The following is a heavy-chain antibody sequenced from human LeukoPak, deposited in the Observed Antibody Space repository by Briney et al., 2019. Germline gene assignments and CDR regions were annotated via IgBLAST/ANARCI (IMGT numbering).Heavy chain of an antibody. CDR2: IYYSGST. J-gene: IGHJ6*03. CDR3: ARAAGPPYYYYYYMDV. V-gene: IGHV4-59*01. D-gene: IGHD6-13*01. Sequence: PSETLSLTCTVSGGSLSSYYWSWIRQPPGKGLEWIGYIYYSGSTNYNPSLKSRVTISVDTSKNQFSLKLSSVTAADTAVYYCARAAGPPYYYYYYMDVWGKGTTVTVSS. CDR1: GGSLSSYY.